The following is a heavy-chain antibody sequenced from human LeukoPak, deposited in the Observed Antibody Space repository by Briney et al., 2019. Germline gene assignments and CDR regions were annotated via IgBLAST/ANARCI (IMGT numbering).Heavy chain of an antibody. V-gene: IGHV3-23*01. Sequence: SGGSLRLSCAASGFIFSNYAMNWVRQAPGKGPEWVSSISSSGTATYYADSVKGRFTISRDNSKNTLYLQMNSLRVEDTAVYFCAKDDSSGYFGAGAFDYWGQGTLVTVSS. CDR1: GFIFSNYA. CDR2: ISSSGTAT. J-gene: IGHJ4*02. CDR3: AKDDSSGYFGAGAFDY. D-gene: IGHD3-22*01.